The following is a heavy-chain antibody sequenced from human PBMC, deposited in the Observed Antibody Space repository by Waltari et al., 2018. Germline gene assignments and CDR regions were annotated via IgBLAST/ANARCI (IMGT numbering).Heavy chain of an antibody. Sequence: EVQLVESGGGLIQPGGSLRLSCAVSGFSVTSNYLTWLRQAPGKGLEWVAVLYSGVGTYYTDSVKVRFTISRDNSNNTLDLQMTGLRADDTAVYFCARLKQLVYYFDSWGQGTQVTVSS. CDR2: LYSGVGT. V-gene: IGHV3-53*01. D-gene: IGHD1-1*01. J-gene: IGHJ4*02. CDR1: GFSVTSNY. CDR3: ARLKQLVYYFDS.